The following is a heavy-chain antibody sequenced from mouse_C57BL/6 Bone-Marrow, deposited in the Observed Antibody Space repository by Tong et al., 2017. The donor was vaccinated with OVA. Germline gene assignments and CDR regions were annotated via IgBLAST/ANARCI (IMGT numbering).Heavy chain of an antibody. Sequence: VQLQESGAELVKPGASVKLSCKASGYTFTSYYMYWVKQRPGQGLEWIGEINPSNGGTNFNEKFKSKATLTVDKSSSTAYMQLSSLTSDDSAVYFCAREQMMVTTFAYWGQGTLVTVSA. V-gene: IGHV1-53*01. CDR1: GYTFTSYY. CDR3: AREQMMVTTFAY. D-gene: IGHD2-3*01. CDR2: INPSNGGT. J-gene: IGHJ3*01.